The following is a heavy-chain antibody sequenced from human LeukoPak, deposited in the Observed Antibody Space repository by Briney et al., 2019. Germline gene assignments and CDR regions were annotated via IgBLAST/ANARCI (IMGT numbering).Heavy chain of an antibody. CDR1: GFTFSSYA. CDR3: VKGDYDILTGYYGFDY. D-gene: IGHD3-9*01. J-gene: IGHJ4*02. Sequence: GGSLRLSCAASGFTFSSYAMHWVRQAPGKGLEYVSAISSNGGSTYYADSVKGRFTISRDNSKNTLYLQMSSLRAEDTAVYYCVKGDYDILTGYYGFDYWGQGTLVTVSS. V-gene: IGHV3-64D*06. CDR2: ISSNGGST.